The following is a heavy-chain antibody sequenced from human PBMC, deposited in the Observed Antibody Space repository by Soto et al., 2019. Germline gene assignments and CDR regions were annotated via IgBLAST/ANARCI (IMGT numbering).Heavy chain of an antibody. CDR1: GFSLSNARMG. J-gene: IGHJ3*02. CDR3: ACLGEFFDAFDI. V-gene: IGHV2-26*01. Sequence: SGPTLVNPTEPLTLTCTVPGFSLSNARMGVSWIRQPPGKALEWLAHIFSNDEKSYSTSLKSTLTISKDTSKSQVVLTMTNMDPVDTXTYYCACLGEFFDAFDIWGQGTMVTVSS. D-gene: IGHD3-16*01. CDR2: IFSNDEK.